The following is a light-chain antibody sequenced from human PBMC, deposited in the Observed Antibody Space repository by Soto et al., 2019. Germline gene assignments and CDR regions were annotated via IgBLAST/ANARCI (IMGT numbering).Light chain of an antibody. V-gene: IGKV3-15*01. CDR2: YTS. CDR3: QEYIQWPPGM. Sequence: DIVVTQSPATLSASPGERVTLSCRASQFVSSRLAWYQRRPGQVPRLLIYYTSTRAPGISARFSGSGSGTEFTLTISSLQSEDFAVYYCQEYIQWPPGMFGPGTKVDIK. J-gene: IGKJ1*01. CDR1: QFVSSR.